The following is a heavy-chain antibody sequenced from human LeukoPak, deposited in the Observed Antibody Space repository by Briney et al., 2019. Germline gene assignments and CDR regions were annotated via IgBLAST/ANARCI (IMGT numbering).Heavy chain of an antibody. CDR1: GFTVSSNY. CDR3: ARGRLQFDY. CDR2: IYSGGST. Sequence: PGGSLRLSFAASGFTVSSNYMSWVRQAPGKGLEWVSVIYSGGSTYYADSVKGRFTISRDNSKNTLYLQMNSLRAEDTAVYYCARGRLQFDYWGQGTLVTVSS. J-gene: IGHJ4*02. V-gene: IGHV3-66*01.